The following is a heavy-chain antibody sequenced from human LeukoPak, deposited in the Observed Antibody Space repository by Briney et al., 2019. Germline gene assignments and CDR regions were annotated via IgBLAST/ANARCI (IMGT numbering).Heavy chain of an antibody. CDR3: ARSSPLKKKQRRLQLPLDY. CDR2: INHSGST. Sequence: SETLSLTCAVYGGSFSGYYWSWIRQPPGRGLEWIGEINHSGSTNYNPSLKSRVTISVDTSKNQFSLKLSSVTAADTAVYYCARSSPLKKKQRRLQLPLDYWGQGTLVTVSS. D-gene: IGHD5-24*01. CDR1: GGSFSGYY. J-gene: IGHJ4*02. V-gene: IGHV4-34*01.